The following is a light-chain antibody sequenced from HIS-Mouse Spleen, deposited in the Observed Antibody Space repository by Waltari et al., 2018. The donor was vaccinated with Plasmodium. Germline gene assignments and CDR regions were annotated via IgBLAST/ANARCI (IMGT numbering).Light chain of an antibody. CDR3: QQRSNWLT. J-gene: IGKJ4*01. Sequence: EIVLTQSPATLSLSPGERATLSCRASQSVSSYLAWYQQKPGQAPRLLINDASNRATGIPARFSGSGSGTDFTLTISSLEPEDFAVYYWQQRSNWLTFGGGTKVEIK. V-gene: IGKV3-11*01. CDR1: QSVSSY. CDR2: DAS.